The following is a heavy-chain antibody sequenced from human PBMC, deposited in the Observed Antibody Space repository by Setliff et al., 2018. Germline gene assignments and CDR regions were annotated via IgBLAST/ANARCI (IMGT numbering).Heavy chain of an antibody. CDR3: ARRTLWIWGPGYAY. CDR1: GGSFSGYY. Sequence: KPSETLSLTCAVYGGSFSGYYWSWIRQPPGKGLGWIGEINHSGSTNYNPSLKSRVTISVDTSKNQFSLKLSSVTAADTAVYYCARRTLWIWGPGYAYWGHGTLVTVSS. J-gene: IGHJ4*01. V-gene: IGHV4-34*01. D-gene: IGHD3-16*01. CDR2: INHSGST.